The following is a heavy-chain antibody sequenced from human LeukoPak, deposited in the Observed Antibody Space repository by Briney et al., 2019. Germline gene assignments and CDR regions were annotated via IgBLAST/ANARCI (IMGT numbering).Heavy chain of an antibody. CDR1: GGSISSYY. CDR3: ARTCSGGSCQTLDAFDI. CDR2: IYYSGST. D-gene: IGHD2-15*01. Sequence: PSETLSLTCTVSGGSISSYYWSWIRQPPGKGLEWIGYIYYSGSTYYNPSLKSRVTISVDTSKNQFSLKLSSVTAADTAVYYCARTCSGGSCQTLDAFDIWGQGTMVTVSS. V-gene: IGHV4-59*06. J-gene: IGHJ3*02.